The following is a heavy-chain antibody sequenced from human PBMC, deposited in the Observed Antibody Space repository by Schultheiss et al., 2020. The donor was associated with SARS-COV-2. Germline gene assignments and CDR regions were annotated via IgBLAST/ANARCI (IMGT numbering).Heavy chain of an antibody. CDR3: ARPRSVYGSNWFDP. CDR1: GFSLSTSGVG. J-gene: IGHJ5*02. V-gene: IGHV2-5*01. CDR2: IYWNDDK. Sequence: SGPTLVKPTQTLTLTCTFSGFSLSTSGVGVGWIRQPPGKALEWLVLIYWNDDKRYSPSLKSRLTISKDTSKSQVVLTMTNMDPVDTATYYCARPRSVYGSNWFDPWGQGTLVTVSS. D-gene: IGHD5-24*01.